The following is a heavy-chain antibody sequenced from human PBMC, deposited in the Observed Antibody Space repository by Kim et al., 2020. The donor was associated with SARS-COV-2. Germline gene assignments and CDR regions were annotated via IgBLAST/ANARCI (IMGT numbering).Heavy chain of an antibody. CDR3: ARDVTYGRPDL. D-gene: IGHD3-10*01. CDR2: IKTDGRDK. Sequence: GGSLRLSCVASGFTFSNYYMSWVRQAPGKGLEWVANIKTDGRDKGYVDSVTGRFTISRDNAKNSLNLQIDSLRADDTAVYYCARDVTYGRPDLWVRGTL. CDR1: GFTFSNYY. V-gene: IGHV3-7*01. J-gene: IGHJ4*02.